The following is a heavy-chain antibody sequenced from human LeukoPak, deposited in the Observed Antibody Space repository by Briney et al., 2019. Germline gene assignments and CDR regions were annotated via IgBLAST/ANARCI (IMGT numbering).Heavy chain of an antibody. Sequence: TGGSLRLSCAASGFSFTYTMNWVRQAPGKGLEWVSSISSSGNNIYYADSVKGRFTISRDNARNSMYLQMNSLRAEDTAVYYCARELLWFGAPLDYWGQGTLVTVSS. J-gene: IGHJ4*02. D-gene: IGHD3-10*01. CDR2: ISSSGNNI. V-gene: IGHV3-21*01. CDR3: ARELLWFGAPLDY. CDR1: GFSFTYT.